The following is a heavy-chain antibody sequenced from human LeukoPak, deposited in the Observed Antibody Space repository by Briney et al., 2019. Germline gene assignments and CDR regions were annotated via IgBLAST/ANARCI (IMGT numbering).Heavy chain of an antibody. Sequence: PSETLSLTCTVSGGSISSYYWSWIRQPPGKGLEWIGYIYYSGSTNYNPSLKSRVTISVDTSKNQFPLKLSSVTAADTAVYYCARYHYGGKSSGAFDIWGQGTMVTVSS. CDR3: ARYHYGGKSSGAFDI. CDR2: IYYSGST. D-gene: IGHD4-23*01. V-gene: IGHV4-59*01. J-gene: IGHJ3*02. CDR1: GGSISSYY.